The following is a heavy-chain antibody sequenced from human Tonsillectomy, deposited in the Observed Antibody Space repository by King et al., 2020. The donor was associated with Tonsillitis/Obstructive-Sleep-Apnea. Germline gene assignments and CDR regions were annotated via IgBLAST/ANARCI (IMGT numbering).Heavy chain of an antibody. Sequence: LQLQESGPGLVKPSQTLSLTCTVSGGSISSGGYYWNWIRQHPEKGLEWIGYIYYSGISYYNPSLKSRVTISLVTSKNQFSLKLSSVTAADTVVYYCARVTVCQLYFFYWGQGTLVTVSS. CDR2: IYYSGIS. CDR3: ARVTVCQLYFFY. J-gene: IGHJ4*02. CDR1: GGSISSGGYY. V-gene: IGHV4-31*03. D-gene: IGHD2-21*02.